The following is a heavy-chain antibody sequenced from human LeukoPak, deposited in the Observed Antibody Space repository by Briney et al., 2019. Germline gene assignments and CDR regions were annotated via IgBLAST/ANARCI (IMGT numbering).Heavy chain of an antibody. D-gene: IGHD3-16*01. CDR2: IIPILGIA. Sequence: SVKVSCKASGGTFSSYTISWVRQAPGQGLEWIGRIIPILGIANYAQKFQGRVTITADKSTSTAYMELSSLRSEDTAVYYCARVYYDYVWGSNFYYYYMDVWGKGTTVTVSS. CDR1: GGTFSSYT. J-gene: IGHJ6*03. CDR3: ARVYYDYVWGSNFYYYYMDV. V-gene: IGHV1-69*02.